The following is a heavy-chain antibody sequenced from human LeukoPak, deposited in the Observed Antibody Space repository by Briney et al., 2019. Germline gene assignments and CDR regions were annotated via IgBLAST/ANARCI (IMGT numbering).Heavy chain of an antibody. J-gene: IGHJ4*02. V-gene: IGHV4-34*01. CDR3: ARAHSWYSSSPTLIDY. Sequence: TSSETLSLTCAVYGGSFSGYYWSWIRQPPGKGLEWIGEINHSGSTNYNPSLKSRVTISVDTSKNQFSLKLSSVTAADTAVYYCARAHSWYSSSPTLIDYWGQGTLVTVSS. CDR2: INHSGST. CDR1: GGSFSGYY. D-gene: IGHD6-6*01.